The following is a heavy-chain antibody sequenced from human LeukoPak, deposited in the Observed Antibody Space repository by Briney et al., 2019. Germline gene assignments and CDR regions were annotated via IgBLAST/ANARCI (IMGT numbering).Heavy chain of an antibody. J-gene: IGHJ5*02. Sequence: SETLSLTCTVSGGSISSSSYYWGWIRQPPGKGLEWIGSIYYSGSTYYNPSLKSRVTISVDTSKNQFSLKLSSVTAADTAVYYCARRHEDPYSSSGFDPWGQGTLVTVSS. CDR3: ARRHEDPYSSSGFDP. CDR2: IYYSGST. CDR1: GGSISSSSYY. V-gene: IGHV4-39*01. D-gene: IGHD6-6*01.